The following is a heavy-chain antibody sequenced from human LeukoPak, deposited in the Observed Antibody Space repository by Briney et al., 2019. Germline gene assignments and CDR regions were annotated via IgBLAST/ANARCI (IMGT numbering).Heavy chain of an antibody. Sequence: PSETLSLTCTVSGGSVSSSTNYWGWIRQPPGKGLEWIGTIYYSGSTYYNPSLKSRVSLSVDTSKNQFSLKLSSVTAADTAVYYCARDVRNYYDSSGYYLFDYWGQGTLVTVSS. CDR3: ARDVRNYYDSSGYYLFDY. CDR1: GGSVSSSTNY. D-gene: IGHD3-22*01. V-gene: IGHV4-39*07. CDR2: IYYSGST. J-gene: IGHJ4*02.